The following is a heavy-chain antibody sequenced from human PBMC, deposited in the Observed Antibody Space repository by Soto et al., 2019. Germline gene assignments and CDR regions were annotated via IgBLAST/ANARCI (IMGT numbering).Heavy chain of an antibody. CDR3: ARSSGHNGGDGY. V-gene: IGHV1-3*01. J-gene: IGHJ1*01. D-gene: IGHD2-21*02. Sequence: QVQLVQSGAEVRKPGASVKVSCKASGYTFTSYAMHWVRQAPGHRLEWVGWISAGNGNTKYSQKFPGRVTITRDTDASTAYMELTSMISDATAVYYCARSSGHNGGDGYWGQGTLVTVSS. CDR2: ISAGNGNT. CDR1: GYTFTSYA.